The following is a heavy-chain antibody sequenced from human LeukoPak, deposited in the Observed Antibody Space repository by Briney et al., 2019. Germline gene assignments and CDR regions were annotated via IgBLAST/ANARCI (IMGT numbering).Heavy chain of an antibody. CDR1: GGSISSGSYY. CDR3: ARERDSSSWYDIDY. D-gene: IGHD6-13*01. J-gene: IGHJ4*02. CDR2: IYTSGST. Sequence: SETLSLTCTVSGGSISSGSYYWSWIRQPAGKGLEWIGRIYTSGSTNYNPSFKSRVTISVDTSKNQFSLKLSSVTAADTAVYYCARERDSSSWYDIDYWGQGTLVTVSS. V-gene: IGHV4-61*02.